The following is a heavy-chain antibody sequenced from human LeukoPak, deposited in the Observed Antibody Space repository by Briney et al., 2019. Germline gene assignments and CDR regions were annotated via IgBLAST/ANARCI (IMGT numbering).Heavy chain of an antibody. Sequence: SETLSLTCSVSDDSISIYYWSWIRQPPGKGLEWIGYIDHTGSTNYNPSLNSRVTISRDTSKNHFSLELSSVTAADTAVYSCARGSVRGEFDPWGQGTLVTVSS. V-gene: IGHV4-59*01. CDR2: IDHTGST. CDR3: ARGSVRGEFDP. D-gene: IGHD3-10*01. J-gene: IGHJ5*02. CDR1: DDSISIYY.